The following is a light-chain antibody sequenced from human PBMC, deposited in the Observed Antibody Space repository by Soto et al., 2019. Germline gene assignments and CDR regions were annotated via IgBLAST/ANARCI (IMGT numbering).Light chain of an antibody. CDR3: QQYGNSPPIT. Sequence: EIVVTQSPATLSLSPGERATLSCRASQSVSSYLAWYQQKPGQAPRLLIFDASNRATGIPDRFSGSGSGTDFTLTINSLEPEDFAVYYCQQYGNSPPITFGQGTDWRL. CDR1: QSVSSY. V-gene: IGKV3-11*01. J-gene: IGKJ5*01. CDR2: DAS.